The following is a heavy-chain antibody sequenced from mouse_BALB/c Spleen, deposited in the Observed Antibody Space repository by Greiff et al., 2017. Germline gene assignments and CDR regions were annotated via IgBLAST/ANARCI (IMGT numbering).Heavy chain of an antibody. V-gene: IGHV3-2*02. CDR2: ISYSGST. CDR1: GYSITSDYA. D-gene: IGHD2-12*01. Sequence: EVQGVESGPGLVKPSQSLSLTCTVTGYSITSDYAWNWIRQFPGNKLEWMGYISYSGSTSYNPSLKSRISITRDTSKNQFFLQLNSVTTEDTATYYCARYDAWFAYWGQGTLVTVSA. CDR3: ARYDAWFAY. J-gene: IGHJ3*01.